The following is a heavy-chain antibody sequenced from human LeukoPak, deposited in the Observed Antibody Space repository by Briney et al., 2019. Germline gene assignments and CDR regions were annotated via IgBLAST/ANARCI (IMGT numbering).Heavy chain of an antibody. Sequence: GESLRLSCTASGFSFSDHYMTWMRQAPGKGLEWISYITSSGGSTDYADSVKGRFIISRDNAMNSLFLQMSSLRVDDTAVYHCTRDPDYGDPDWGQGTLVTVSS. D-gene: IGHD2-21*01. V-gene: IGHV3-11*01. CDR2: ITSSGGST. CDR3: TRDPDYGDPD. J-gene: IGHJ4*02. CDR1: GFSFSDHY.